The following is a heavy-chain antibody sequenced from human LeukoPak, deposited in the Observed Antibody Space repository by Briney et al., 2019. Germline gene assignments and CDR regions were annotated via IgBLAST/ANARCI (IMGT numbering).Heavy chain of an antibody. CDR2: ISPGDSKI. CDR3: ARRNGDYELDY. Sequence: PGESLKISCKGSGYRFTSCWIGWVRQMPGKGLEWMGIISPGDSKIKYSPSFQGQVTISADKSISTAYLQWSSLKASDTAMYFCARRNGDYELDYWGQGTLVTVSS. CDR1: GYRFTSCW. D-gene: IGHD4-17*01. J-gene: IGHJ4*02. V-gene: IGHV5-51*01.